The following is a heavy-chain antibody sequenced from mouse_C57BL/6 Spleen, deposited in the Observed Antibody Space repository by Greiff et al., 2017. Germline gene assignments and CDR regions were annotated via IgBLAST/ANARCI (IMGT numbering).Heavy chain of an antibody. CDR2: IDPENGDT. D-gene: IGHD1-1*01. V-gene: IGHV14-4*01. CDR3: TTVLYYGSSSHWYFDV. Sequence: VQLKESGAELVRPGASVKLSCTASGFNIKDDYMHWVKQRPEQGLEWIGWIDPENGDTEYASKFQGKATITADTSSNTAYLQLSSLTSEDTAVYYCTTVLYYGSSSHWYFDVWGTGTTVTVSS. CDR1: GFNIKDDY. J-gene: IGHJ1*03.